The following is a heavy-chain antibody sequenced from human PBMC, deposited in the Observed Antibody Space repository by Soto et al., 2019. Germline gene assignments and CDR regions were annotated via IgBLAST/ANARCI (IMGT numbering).Heavy chain of an antibody. CDR3: VGCVNYYYYGVDV. J-gene: IGHJ6*02. V-gene: IGHV4-31*03. D-gene: IGHD2-8*01. CDR2: ISYSGST. Sequence: SETLSLTCTVSGVSVSSAGYYWTWIRQHPGKGLEWMGYISYSGSTYYNPSLKSRITISLDTSKSQFSLNLRSVTAADTAVYYCVGCVNYYYYGVDVWGQGTTVTVSS. CDR1: GVSVSSAGYY.